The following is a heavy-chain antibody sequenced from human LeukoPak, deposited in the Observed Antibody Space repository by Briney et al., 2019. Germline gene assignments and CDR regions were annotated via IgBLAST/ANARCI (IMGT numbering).Heavy chain of an antibody. CDR2: IYYSGST. Sequence: PSETLSLTCTVSGGSISSGGYCWSWLRQHPGKGLEWIGYIYYSGSTYYNPSLKSRVTISVDTSKNQFSLKLSSVTAADTAVYYCARARGYYYYGMDVWGQGTTVTVSS. V-gene: IGHV4-31*03. D-gene: IGHD2-15*01. J-gene: IGHJ6*02. CDR3: ARARGYYYYGMDV. CDR1: GGSISSGGYC.